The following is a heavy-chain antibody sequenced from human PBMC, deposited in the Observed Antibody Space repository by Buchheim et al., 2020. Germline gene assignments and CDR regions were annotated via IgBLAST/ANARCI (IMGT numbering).Heavy chain of an antibody. D-gene: IGHD2-2*02. CDR3: ARGGCSSTSCYRYYYYYMDV. CDR2: ISSSSSYI. CDR1: GFTFSSYS. V-gene: IGHV3-21*01. J-gene: IGHJ6*03. Sequence: EVQLVESGGGLVKPGGSLRLSCAASGFTFSSYSMNWVRQAPGKGLEWVSSISSSSSYIYYADSVKGRFTTSRDNAKNSLYLQMNSLRAEDTAVYYCARGGCSSTSCYRYYYYYMDVWGKGTT.